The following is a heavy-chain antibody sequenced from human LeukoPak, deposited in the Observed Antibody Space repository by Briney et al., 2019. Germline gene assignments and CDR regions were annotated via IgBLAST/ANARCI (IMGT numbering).Heavy chain of an antibody. CDR1: GGSISSYY. J-gene: IGHJ6*02. CDR2: IYYSGST. Sequence: PSETLSLTCTVSGGSISSYYWSWIRQPPGKGLEWIGYIYYSGSTNYNPSLKSRVTTSVDTSKNQFSLKLSSVTAADTAVYYCARSGCVSTSCYSYYYYYGMDVWGQGTTVTVSS. CDR3: ARSGCVSTSCYSYYYYYGMDV. V-gene: IGHV4-59*08. D-gene: IGHD2-2*01.